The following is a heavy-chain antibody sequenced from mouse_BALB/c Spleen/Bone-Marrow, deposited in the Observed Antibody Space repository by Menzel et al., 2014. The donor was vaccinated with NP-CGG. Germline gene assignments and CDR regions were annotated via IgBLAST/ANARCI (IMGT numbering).Heavy chain of an antibody. CDR1: GFNIKDTY. V-gene: IGHV14-3*02. Sequence: EVMLVESGAELVKPGASVKLSCTASGFNIKDTYMHWVKQRPEQGLEWIGRIDPANGNTKYDPKFQGEATITADTSSNTAYLQLSSLTSEDTAVYYCASYYYGSSGFAYWGQGTLVTVSA. J-gene: IGHJ3*01. CDR2: IDPANGNT. D-gene: IGHD1-1*01. CDR3: ASYYYGSSGFAY.